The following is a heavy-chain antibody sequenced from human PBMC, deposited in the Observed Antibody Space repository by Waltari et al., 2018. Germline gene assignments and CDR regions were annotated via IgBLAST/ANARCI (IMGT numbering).Heavy chain of an antibody. Sequence: QVQLVQSGPEVQKPGASVKVSCKPSGYGFRTYYIHWVRQAPGQGLEWMGWVNPNSGGTNYAQKFQGRVTMTRDTSITTVYMELSRLRSDDTAILYCARQYFYGSRGDEYYFDSWGQGTLLTVSS. CDR3: ARQYFYGSRGDEYYFDS. CDR2: VNPNSGGT. CDR1: GYGFRTYY. V-gene: IGHV1-2*02. D-gene: IGHD3-10*01. J-gene: IGHJ4*01.